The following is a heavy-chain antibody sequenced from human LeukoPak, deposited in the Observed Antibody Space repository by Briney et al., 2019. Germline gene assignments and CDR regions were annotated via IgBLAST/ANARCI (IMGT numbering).Heavy chain of an antibody. Sequence: PSETLSLTCAVSGGSISSSNWWSWVRQPPGKGLEWIGEIYHSGGTNYNPSLNGRVTISIDKSKNQFSLKLSSVTAADTAVYYCATAETIYDILSCQLDYWGQGTLVTVSS. V-gene: IGHV4-4*02. CDR2: IYHSGGT. CDR3: ATAETIYDILSCQLDY. D-gene: IGHD3-9*01. CDR1: GGSISSSNW. J-gene: IGHJ4*02.